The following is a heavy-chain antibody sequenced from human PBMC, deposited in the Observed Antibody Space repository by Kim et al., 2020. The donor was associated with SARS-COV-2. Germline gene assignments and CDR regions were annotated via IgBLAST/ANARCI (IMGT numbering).Heavy chain of an antibody. CDR2: IYYSGST. CDR3: ARDRVVYGDYAPFYYYGMDV. D-gene: IGHD4-17*01. V-gene: IGHV4-59*01. J-gene: IGHJ6*02. CDR1: GGSISSYY. Sequence: SETLSLTCTVSGGSISSYYWSWIRQPPGKGLEWIGYIYYSGSTNYNPSLKSRVTISVDTSKNQFSLKLSSVTAADTAVYYCARDRVVYGDYAPFYYYGMDVWGQGTTVTVSS.